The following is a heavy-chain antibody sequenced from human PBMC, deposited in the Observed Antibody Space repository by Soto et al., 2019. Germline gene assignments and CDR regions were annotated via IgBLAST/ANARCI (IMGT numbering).Heavy chain of an antibody. V-gene: IGHV3-7*01. CDR1: GLTFSNCW. CDR2: IKQDGSEK. D-gene: IGHD1-1*01. CDR3: ARDRAYNTFDY. J-gene: IGHJ4*02. Sequence: EAQLVESGGGLVQPGGSLRLSCAASGLTFSNCWMSWVRQAPGKGLEWVANIKQDGSEKYYVHSLKGRFTISRDNAKNSLYLQINSLRAEDTAVYYCARDRAYNTFDYWGQGTLVTVSS.